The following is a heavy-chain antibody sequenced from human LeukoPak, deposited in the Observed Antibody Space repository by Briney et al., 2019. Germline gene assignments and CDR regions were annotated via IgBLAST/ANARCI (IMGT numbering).Heavy chain of an antibody. Sequence: GGSLTLSCAASGFTFTAYWMHWVRQVPGKGLMWVSRINRDGSSTIYADSVKGRFTISRDNAENTLYLQMNSLRVEDTAVYYCATALIAAIDYWGQGTLVAVSS. CDR2: INRDGSST. CDR1: GFTFTAYW. CDR3: ATALIAAIDY. D-gene: IGHD6-6*01. V-gene: IGHV3-74*01. J-gene: IGHJ4*02.